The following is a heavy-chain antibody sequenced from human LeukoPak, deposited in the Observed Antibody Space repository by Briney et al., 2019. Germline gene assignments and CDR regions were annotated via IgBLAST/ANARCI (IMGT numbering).Heavy chain of an antibody. D-gene: IGHD3-10*01. J-gene: IGHJ4*02. CDR1: GFTVSSNY. Sequence: GGSLRLSCAASGFTVSSNYMSWVRQAPGKGLEWVSIIYSGGSTYYADSVKGRFTISRDNSKSTLYLQMNNLRAEDTAVYYCARGRSGAFDYWGQGTLVTVFS. CDR2: IYSGGST. CDR3: ARGRSGAFDY. V-gene: IGHV3-66*01.